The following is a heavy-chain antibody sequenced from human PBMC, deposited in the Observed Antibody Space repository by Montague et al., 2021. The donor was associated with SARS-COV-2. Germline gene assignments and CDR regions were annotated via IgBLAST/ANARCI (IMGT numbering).Heavy chain of an antibody. D-gene: IGHD5-12*01. CDR2: SNESVSA. CDR3: SSAPRYSFGFWAY. CDR1: GGSFSDYD. Sequence: SETLALTCAVYGGSFSDYDWTWICQPPGKGLEWIGESNESVSAKYTPSLKSRVTISIDAAKSQFSLNLYSVTAADTALYYCSSAPRYSFGFWAYWGQGTLVSVSS. V-gene: IGHV4-34*01. J-gene: IGHJ4*02.